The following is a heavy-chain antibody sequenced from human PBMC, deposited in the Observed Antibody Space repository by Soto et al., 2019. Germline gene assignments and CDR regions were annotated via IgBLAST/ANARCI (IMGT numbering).Heavy chain of an antibody. D-gene: IGHD3-3*01. V-gene: IGHV3-33*01. CDR3: ARDPFDYDFWSGFDY. CDR2: IWYDGSNK. CDR1: GFTFSSYG. Sequence: PGGSLRLSCAASGFTFSSYGMHWVRQAPGKGLEWVAVIWYDGSNKYYADSVKGRFTISRDNSKNTLYLQMNSLRAEDTAVYYCARDPFDYDFWSGFDYWGQGTLVTVSS. J-gene: IGHJ4*02.